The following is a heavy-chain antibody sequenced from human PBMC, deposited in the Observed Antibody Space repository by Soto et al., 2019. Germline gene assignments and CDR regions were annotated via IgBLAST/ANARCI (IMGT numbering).Heavy chain of an antibody. CDR2: ISYDGSNK. J-gene: IGHJ6*02. Sequence: GGSLRLSCAASGFTFSSYAMHWVRQAPGKGLEWVAVISYDGSNKYYADSVKGRFTISRDNSKNTLYLQMNSLRAEDTAVYYCAREGIVLMGGMDVWGQGTTVTVSS. CDR1: GFTFSSYA. V-gene: IGHV3-30-3*01. CDR3: AREGIVLMGGMDV. D-gene: IGHD2-8*01.